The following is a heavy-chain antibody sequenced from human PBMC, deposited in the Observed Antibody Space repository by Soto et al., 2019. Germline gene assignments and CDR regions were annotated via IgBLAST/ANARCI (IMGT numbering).Heavy chain of an antibody. CDR3: ARRTSMVREGYNWCDP. Sequence: QAQLVESGGGVVQPGGSLRLSCEGSGFSFDSYGLHWVRQAPGKGLEWVALISSDGSDTRYGKSVKGRFTVSRDNSKSALYLQMTSLRGEDTAVYYCARRTSMVREGYNWCDPGGQGTLVTVST. D-gene: IGHD3-10*01. V-gene: IGHV3-30*03. CDR1: GFSFDSYG. CDR2: ISSDGSDT. J-gene: IGHJ5*02.